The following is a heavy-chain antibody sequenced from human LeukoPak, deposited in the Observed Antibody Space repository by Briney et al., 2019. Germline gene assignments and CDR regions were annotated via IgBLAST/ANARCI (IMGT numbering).Heavy chain of an antibody. CDR2: INPNSGGT. Sequence: ASVKVSCKASGYTFTGYYMHWVRQAPGQGLEWMGWINPNSGGTNYAQKFQGRVTMTRDTSISTAYMELSRLRSDDTAVYYCARGRGLNYLWNNPFREYYFDYWGQGTLVTVSS. CDR1: GYTFTGYY. D-gene: IGHD1/OR15-1a*01. J-gene: IGHJ4*02. CDR3: ARGRGLNYLWNNPFREYYFDY. V-gene: IGHV1-2*02.